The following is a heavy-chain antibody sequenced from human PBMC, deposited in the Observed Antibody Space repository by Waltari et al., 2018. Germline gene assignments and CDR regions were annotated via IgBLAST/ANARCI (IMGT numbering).Heavy chain of an antibody. J-gene: IGHJ4*02. V-gene: IGHV4-38-2*02. Sequence: QVQLQESGPGLVKPSETLSLTCAVSGYSISSGYYWGWIRQPPGKGLEWIGRIYHSGSSYYNPSHKSRLTISVDTSKNQCSLKLSSVTAADTAVYYCARDNYYDSSGYDYYFDYWGQGTLVTVSS. CDR1: GYSISSGYY. CDR2: IYHSGSS. CDR3: ARDNYYDSSGYDYYFDY. D-gene: IGHD3-22*01.